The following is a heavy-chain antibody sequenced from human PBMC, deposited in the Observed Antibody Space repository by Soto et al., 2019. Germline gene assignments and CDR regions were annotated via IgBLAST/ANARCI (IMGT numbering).Heavy chain of an antibody. CDR1: GGSVSSSSYY. J-gene: IGHJ6*02. Sequence: PSETLSLTCAVSGGSVSSSSYYWGWIRQPPGKGLEWIVNIYYSWSTYYNPFLKSRVTISVDTSKNLFSLELTSVTAADTAVYYCARQSGGSSWFMTHYYGMDVWGQGTTVTVSS. V-gene: IGHV4-39*01. CDR3: ARQSGGSSWFMTHYYGMDV. D-gene: IGHD6-13*01. CDR2: IYYSWST.